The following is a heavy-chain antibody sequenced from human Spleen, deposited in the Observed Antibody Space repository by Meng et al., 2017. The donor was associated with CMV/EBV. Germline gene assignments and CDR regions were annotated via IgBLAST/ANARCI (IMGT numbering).Heavy chain of an antibody. CDR3: ATRGDAYTILYGMDV. D-gene: IGHD5-24*01. CDR2: ISGSGDGT. CDR1: GFTFNNYV. V-gene: IGHV3-23*01. J-gene: IGHJ6*02. Sequence: GGSLRLSCAASGFTFNNYVMTWVRQAPGKGLEWVSTISGSGDGTWYADSVKGRFTISRDNSKNTVYLQVNSLRVEDTAVYYCATRGDAYTILYGMDVWGPGTTVTVSS.